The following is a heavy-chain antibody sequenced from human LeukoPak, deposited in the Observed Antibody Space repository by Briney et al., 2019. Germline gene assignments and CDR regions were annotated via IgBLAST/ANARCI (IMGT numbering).Heavy chain of an antibody. CDR3: AKDYLENNWFDP. Sequence: GGSLRLSCAASGFTFSSYAMSWVRQAPGKGLEWVSAISGSGGSTYYADSVKGRFTISRDNSKNTLYLQMNSLRAEDTAVYFCAKDYLENNWFDPWGQGTLVTVSS. CDR1: GFTFSSYA. J-gene: IGHJ5*02. CDR2: ISGSGGST. D-gene: IGHD2/OR15-2a*01. V-gene: IGHV3-23*01.